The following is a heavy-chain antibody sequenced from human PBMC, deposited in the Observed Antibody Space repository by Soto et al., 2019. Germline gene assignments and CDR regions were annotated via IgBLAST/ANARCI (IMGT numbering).Heavy chain of an antibody. V-gene: IGHV1-18*04. CDR1: GYTFTSYG. J-gene: IGHJ5*02. D-gene: IGHD3-3*01. CDR2: ISAYNGNT. CDR3: ERDYSDFWSGYSRQLWFDP. Sequence: SVKVSFKASGYTFTSYGVNWVRQAPGQGLKWMGWISAYNGNTNYAQKLQGRVTMTTDTSTSTAYMELRSLRSDDTAVYYCERDYSDFWSGYSRQLWFDPWGQGTLVTVSS.